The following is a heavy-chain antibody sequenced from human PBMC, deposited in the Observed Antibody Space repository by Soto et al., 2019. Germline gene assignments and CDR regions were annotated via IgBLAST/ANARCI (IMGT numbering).Heavy chain of an antibody. V-gene: IGHV1-46*01. D-gene: IGHD3-22*01. CDR2: INPSGGST. CDR3: ARDPYYYDSSGYSPPDI. Sequence: AASVKVSCKASGYTFTSYYMHWVRQAPGQGLEWMGIINPSGGSTSYAQKFQGRVTMTRDTSTSTVYMELSSLRSEDTAVYYCARDPYYYDSSGYSPPDIWGQGTMVTVSS. J-gene: IGHJ3*02. CDR1: GYTFTSYY.